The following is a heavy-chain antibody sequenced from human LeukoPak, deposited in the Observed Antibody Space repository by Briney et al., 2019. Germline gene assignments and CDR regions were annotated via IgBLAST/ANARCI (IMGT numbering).Heavy chain of an antibody. D-gene: IGHD3-10*01. CDR3: AKSAVVRGTTGTFDY. CDR1: GFTFSNYA. CDR2: ISSTSAST. Sequence: GGSLRLSCAASGFTFSNYAMNWVRQAPGRGLEWVSGISSTSASTYYIDSVKGRFTISRDNSKNTLYLQMNSLGAEDTAVYCCAKSAVVRGTTGTFDYWGQGTLVTVSS. V-gene: IGHV3-23*01. J-gene: IGHJ4*02.